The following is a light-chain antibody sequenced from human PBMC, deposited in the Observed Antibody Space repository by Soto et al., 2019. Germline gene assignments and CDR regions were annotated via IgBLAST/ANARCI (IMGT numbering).Light chain of an antibody. V-gene: IGLV2-14*01. CDR1: SSDVGGYNY. CDR3: SSYTSSSTYPYV. J-gene: IGLJ1*01. Sequence: QSALTQPASVSGSPGQSITISCTGTSSDVGGYNYVSWYQQHPGKAPKLMIYDVSNRPSGVSNRFSGSKSGNTASLTISGLQAEDDADYYCSSYTSSSTYPYVFGTGTKVTVL. CDR2: DVS.